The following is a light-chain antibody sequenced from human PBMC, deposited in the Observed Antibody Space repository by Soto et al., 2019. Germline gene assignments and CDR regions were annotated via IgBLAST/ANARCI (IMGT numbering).Light chain of an antibody. CDR2: DVH. V-gene: IGLV2-14*03. Sequence: QSALTQPASVSGSPGQSITISCTGTSSDIGASNFVSWYQQQPGTAPKLMLYDVHIRPSGVYNRFSGSKSGNTASLNISGHQAEDDADYSCTSCTNSPNKMFGGETKLTVL. CDR1: SSDIGASNF. J-gene: IGLJ3*02. CDR3: TSCTNSPNKM.